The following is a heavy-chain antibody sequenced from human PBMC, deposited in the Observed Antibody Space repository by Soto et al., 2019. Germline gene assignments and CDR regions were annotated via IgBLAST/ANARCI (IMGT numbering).Heavy chain of an antibody. V-gene: IGHV1-18*01. CDR1: GYTFTSYG. Sequence: ASVKVSCKASGYTFTSYGISWVRQAPGQGLEWMGWIGAYNGNTNYAQKLQGRVTMTTDTSTSTAYMELRSLRSDDTAVYYCARDWRGTVSSNYYYGMDVWGQGTTVTVSS. CDR3: ARDWRGTVSSNYYYGMDV. CDR2: IGAYNGNT. D-gene: IGHD1-1*01. J-gene: IGHJ6*02.